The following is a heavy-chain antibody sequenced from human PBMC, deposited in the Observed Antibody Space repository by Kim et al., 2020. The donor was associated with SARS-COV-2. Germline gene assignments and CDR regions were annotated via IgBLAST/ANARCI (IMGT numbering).Heavy chain of an antibody. CDR1: GFPFSSHA. J-gene: IGHJ3*02. CDR3: VKADYPDAFDI. V-gene: IGHV3-23*01. Sequence: GGSLRLFCAASGFPFSSHAMGWVRQAPGKGLEWVSTISGSSSTIDYADSVKGRFTISRDNSKTTLFLQMNSLRVEDTAVYYCVKADYPDAFDIWGQGTMVTVS. D-gene: IGHD5-12*01. CDR2: ISGSSSTI.